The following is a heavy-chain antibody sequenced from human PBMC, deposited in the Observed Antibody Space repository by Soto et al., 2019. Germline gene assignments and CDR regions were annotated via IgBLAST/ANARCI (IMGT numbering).Heavy chain of an antibody. CDR1: NETLTTYG. CDR3: ARDSSSSGYYYGMEV. D-gene: IGHD6-6*01. J-gene: IGHJ6*02. CDR2: VSGYSGHS. Sequence: VHLVQSGAEVKKPGASVKVSCKASNETLTTYGISWVRQAPGQGLEWMGWVSGYSGHSSSAQEFQDRVIMTTDTSTNTAYMELRSLTSDDSAVYFCARDSSSSGYYYGMEVWGQGTMVTVSS. V-gene: IGHV1-18*01.